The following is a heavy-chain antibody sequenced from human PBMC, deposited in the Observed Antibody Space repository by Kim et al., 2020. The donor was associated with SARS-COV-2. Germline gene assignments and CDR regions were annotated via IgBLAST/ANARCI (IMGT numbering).Heavy chain of an antibody. D-gene: IGHD3-9*01. V-gene: IGHV1-18*01. CDR2: ISAYNGNT. CDR3: ARDHYYDILTGSILPSADYYYYYGMDV. CDR1: GYTFTSYG. Sequence: ASVKVSCKASGYTFTSYGISWVRQAPGQGLEWMGWISAYNGNTNYAQKLQGRVTMTTDTSTSTAYMELRSLRSDDTAVYYCARDHYYDILTGSILPSADYYYYYGMDVWGQGTTVTVSS. J-gene: IGHJ6*02.